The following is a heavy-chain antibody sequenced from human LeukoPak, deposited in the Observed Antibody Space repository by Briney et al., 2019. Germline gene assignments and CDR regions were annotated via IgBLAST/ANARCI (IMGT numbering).Heavy chain of an antibody. CDR2: ISGSSSTI. CDR3: ARDSYSSSHFDY. V-gene: IGHV3-48*04. Sequence: GGSLRLSCAASGFTFSSYSMNWVRQAPGKGLEWVSYISGSSSTIYYADSVKGRFTISRDNAKNSLYLQMNSLRAEDTAVFYCARDSYSSSHFDYWGQGTLVTVSS. CDR1: GFTFSSYS. J-gene: IGHJ4*02. D-gene: IGHD6-13*01.